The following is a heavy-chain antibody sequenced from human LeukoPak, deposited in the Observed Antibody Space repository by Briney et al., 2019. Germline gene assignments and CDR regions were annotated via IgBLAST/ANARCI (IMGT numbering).Heavy chain of an antibody. J-gene: IGHJ4*02. CDR2: IYYSGST. CDR1: GGSISSYY. Sequence: NPSETLSLTCTVSGGSISSYYWSWIRQPPGKGLEWIGYIYYSGSTNYNPSLKSRVTISVDTSKNQFSLKLSSVTAADTAVCYCASASRDGYNYGSIDYWGQGTLVTVSS. CDR3: ASASRDGYNYGSIDY. V-gene: IGHV4-59*08. D-gene: IGHD5-24*01.